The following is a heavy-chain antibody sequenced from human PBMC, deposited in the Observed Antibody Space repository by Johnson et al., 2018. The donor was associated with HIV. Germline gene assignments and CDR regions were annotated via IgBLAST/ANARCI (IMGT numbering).Heavy chain of an antibody. CDR1: GFTFSSYA. Sequence: VQLVESGGGLVQPGGSLRLSCAASGFTFSSYAMHWVRQAPGKGLEWVAVISYDGSNKYYADSVKGRFTISRDNSKNTLYLQMNSLRAEDTAVYYCASEPLISPGAFDIWGQGTMVTVSS. CDR3: ASEPLISPGAFDI. CDR2: ISYDGSNK. J-gene: IGHJ3*02. D-gene: IGHD3-10*01. V-gene: IGHV3-30-3*01.